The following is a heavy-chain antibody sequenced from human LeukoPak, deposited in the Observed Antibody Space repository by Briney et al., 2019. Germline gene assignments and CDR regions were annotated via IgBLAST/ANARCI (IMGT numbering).Heavy chain of an antibody. CDR2: IGVSGGST. D-gene: IGHD3-22*01. CDR1: GFTFSGYA. CDR3: AKGYYDSTGYPLRPSFDY. J-gene: IGHJ4*02. Sequence: GGSLRLSCAASGFTFSGYAMTWVRQAPGKGLEWVSTIGVSGGSTFYADSVKGRFTNSRDNSKDTLYLQMNSLRVEDTAVYYCAKGYYDSTGYPLRPSFDYWGQGTLVTVSS. V-gene: IGHV3-23*01.